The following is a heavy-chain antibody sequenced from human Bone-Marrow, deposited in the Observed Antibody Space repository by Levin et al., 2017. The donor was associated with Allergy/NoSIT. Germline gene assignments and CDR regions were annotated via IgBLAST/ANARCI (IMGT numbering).Heavy chain of an antibody. D-gene: IGHD1-1*01. Sequence: PGGSLRLSCAASGFSFSSHTMHWVRQAPGKGLECVAVISYDESNEYYADSVKGRFTISRDNSKNTLYLQMNSLRPEDTAVYYCARDRGGLPETGTIDYWGQGTLVTVSS. CDR3: ARDRGGLPETGTIDY. J-gene: IGHJ4*02. V-gene: IGHV3-30-3*01. CDR1: GFSFSSHT. CDR2: ISYDESNE.